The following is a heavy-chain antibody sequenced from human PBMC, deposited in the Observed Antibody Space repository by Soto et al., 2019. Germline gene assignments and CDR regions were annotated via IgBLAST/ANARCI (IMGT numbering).Heavy chain of an antibody. D-gene: IGHD2-21*01. CDR3: TRDRRSIFIVAGY. CDR1: GFTFGDYA. Sequence: GGSLRLSCTASGFTFGDYAMSWFRQAPGKGLEWVGFIRSKAYGGTTEYAASVKGRFTISRGDSKSIAYLQMNSLKTEDTAVYYCTRDRRSIFIVAGYWGQGTLVTVSS. J-gene: IGHJ4*02. CDR2: IRSKAYGGTT. V-gene: IGHV3-49*03.